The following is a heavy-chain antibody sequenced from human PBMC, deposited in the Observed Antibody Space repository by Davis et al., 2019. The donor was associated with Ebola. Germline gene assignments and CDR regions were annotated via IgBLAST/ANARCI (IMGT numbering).Heavy chain of an antibody. CDR1: GFTFSTYS. CDR3: ARDRGRRYDFWSGIYYYYYGMDV. CDR2: IISTSSHT. Sequence: GGPLRLSCAASGFTFSTYSMNWVRQAPGKGLEWVSSIISTSSHTYYADSVKGRFTISRDNSKNTLYLQMNSLRAEDTAVYYCARDRGRRYDFWSGIYYYYYGMDVWGKGTTVTVSS. D-gene: IGHD3-3*01. J-gene: IGHJ6*04. V-gene: IGHV3-21*01.